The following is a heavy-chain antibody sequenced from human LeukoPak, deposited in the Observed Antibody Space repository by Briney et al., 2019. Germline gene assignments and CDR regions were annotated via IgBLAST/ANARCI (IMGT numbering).Heavy chain of an antibody. CDR2: INHSGST. J-gene: IGHJ6*02. V-gene: IGHV4-34*01. D-gene: IGHD1-20*01. Sequence: PSETLSLTCAVYGGSFSGYYWSWIRQPPGKGLEWVGEINHSGSTNYNPSLKSRVTISVDTSKNQFSLKLSSVTAADTAVYYCARDVTGTTLDYYYGMDVWGQGTTVTVSS. CDR3: ARDVTGTTLDYYYGMDV. CDR1: GGSFSGYY.